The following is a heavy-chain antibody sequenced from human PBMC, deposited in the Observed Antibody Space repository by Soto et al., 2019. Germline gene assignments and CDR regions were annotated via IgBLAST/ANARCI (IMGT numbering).Heavy chain of an antibody. D-gene: IGHD2-2*01. J-gene: IGHJ6*03. V-gene: IGHV3-7*01. CDR3: AREASNCSSTSCYALYYYYYMDV. CDR2: IKQDGSEK. CDR1: GFTFSSYW. Sequence: QPGGSLRLSCAASGFTFSSYWMSWVRQAPGKGLEWVANIKQDGSEKYYVDSVKGRFTISRDNAKNSLYLQMNSLRAEDTAVYYCAREASNCSSTSCYALYYYYYMDVWGKGTTVTVSS.